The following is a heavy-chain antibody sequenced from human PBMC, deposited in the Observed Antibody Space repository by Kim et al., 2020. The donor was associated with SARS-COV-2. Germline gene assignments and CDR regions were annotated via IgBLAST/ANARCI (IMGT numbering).Heavy chain of an antibody. CDR2: IIPIFGTA. CDR3: ARDYVTMVRGVIQRAFDI. V-gene: IGHV1-69*13. J-gene: IGHJ3*02. Sequence: SVKVSCKASGGTFSSYAISWVRQAPGQGLEWMGGIIPIFGTANYAQKFQGRVTITADESTSTAYMELSSLRSEDTAVYYCARDYVTMVRGVIQRAFDIWGQGTMVTVSS. CDR1: GGTFSSYA. D-gene: IGHD3-10*01.